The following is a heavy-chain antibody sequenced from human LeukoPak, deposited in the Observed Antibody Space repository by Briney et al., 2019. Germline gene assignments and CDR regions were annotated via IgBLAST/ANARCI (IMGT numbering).Heavy chain of an antibody. Sequence: ASVKVSCKASGYTFTGYYMHWVRQAPGQGLEWMGWSNPNSGGTNYAQKFQGRVTMTRDTSISTAYMELSRLRSDDTAVYYCARAETDTANKSEWGQGTLVTVSS. CDR2: SNPNSGGT. CDR1: GYTFTGYY. CDR3: ARAETDTANKSE. D-gene: IGHD5-18*01. V-gene: IGHV1-2*02. J-gene: IGHJ4*02.